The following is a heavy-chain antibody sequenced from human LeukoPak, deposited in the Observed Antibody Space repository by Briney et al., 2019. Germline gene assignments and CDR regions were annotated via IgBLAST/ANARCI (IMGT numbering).Heavy chain of an antibody. D-gene: IGHD1-26*01. J-gene: IGHJ4*02. CDR1: GYTFPSYD. Sequence: ASVKVSCKTSGYTFPSYDINWVRQATGQGLEWMGWMNPNSGNTGYTQKFQGRVTISRNTSITTAYMELSSLRSEDAAVYYCARGPKWTGSYYYFDYWGQGTLVTVSS. CDR2: MNPNSGNT. CDR3: ARGPKWTGSYYYFDY. V-gene: IGHV1-8*01.